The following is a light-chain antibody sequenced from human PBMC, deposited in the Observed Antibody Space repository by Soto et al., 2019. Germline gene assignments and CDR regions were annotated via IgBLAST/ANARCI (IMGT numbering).Light chain of an antibody. V-gene: IGKV1-5*01. Sequence: DIQMTQSPSTLSASVGDRVTITCRASQSVGRSLAWYQQQRGKAPKLLIYGAFSRATGIPDRFSGSGSGTDFPLTITRLEPEDFAVYYCQQYGRSPPLTFGGGTKVEMK. CDR2: GAF. J-gene: IGKJ4*01. CDR3: QQYGRSPPLT. CDR1: QSVGRS.